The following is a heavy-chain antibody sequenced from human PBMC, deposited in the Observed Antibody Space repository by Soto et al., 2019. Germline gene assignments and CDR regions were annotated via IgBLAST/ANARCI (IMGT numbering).Heavy chain of an antibody. V-gene: IGHV3-30*18. J-gene: IGHJ4*02. CDR2: ISYDGSNK. Sequence: ESGGGVVQPGRSLRLSCAASGFTFSSYGMHWVRQAPGKGLEWVAVISYDGSNKYYADSVKGRFTISRDNSKNTLYLQMNSLRAEDTAVYYCAKDRAHYYYDSSGYHPLFDYWGQGTLVTVSS. CDR3: AKDRAHYYYDSSGYHPLFDY. D-gene: IGHD3-22*01. CDR1: GFTFSSYG.